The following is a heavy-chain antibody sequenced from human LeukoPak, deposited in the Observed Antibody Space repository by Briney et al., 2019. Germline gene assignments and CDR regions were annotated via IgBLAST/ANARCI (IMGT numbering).Heavy chain of an antibody. V-gene: IGHV3-74*03. CDR2: IDSDGRTT. D-gene: IGHD3-3*01. CDR3: AKLRFLEWSRDAFDI. CDR1: GFTFSNYW. J-gene: IGHJ3*02. Sequence: GGSLRLSCAASGFTFSNYWVHWVRQAPGKGLVWVSRIDSDGRTTKYADSVRGRFTISRDNAKNTLYLQMNSLRAEDTAVYYCAKLRFLEWSRDAFDIWGQGTMVTVSS.